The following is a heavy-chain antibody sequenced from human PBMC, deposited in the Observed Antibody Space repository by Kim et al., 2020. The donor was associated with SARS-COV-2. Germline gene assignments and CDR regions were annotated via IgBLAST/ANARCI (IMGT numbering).Heavy chain of an antibody. D-gene: IGHD3-22*01. J-gene: IGHJ4*02. CDR3: ARDGYDSSGYYPPLIY. Sequence: SETLSLTCTVSGGSISSGGYYWSWLRQHPGKGLEWIGYIYYSGSTYYNPSLKSRVTISVDTSKNQFSLKLSSVTAADTAVYYCARDGYDSSGYYPPLIYWGQGTLVTVSS. CDR2: IYYSGST. V-gene: IGHV4-31*03. CDR1: GGSISSGGYY.